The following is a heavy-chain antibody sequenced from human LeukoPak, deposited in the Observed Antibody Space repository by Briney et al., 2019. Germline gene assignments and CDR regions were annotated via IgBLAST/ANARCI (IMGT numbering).Heavy chain of an antibody. D-gene: IGHD3-22*01. CDR2: IYHHGTT. CDR1: GDSMSSSNYY. Sequence: PSETLSLTCSVSGDSMSSSNYYCRWVRQSPGKGVEWIGSIYHHGTTYYNPSFKSRVTISVNTPNNQFSLKLSSVPTADTAVYFCIAIVPDDAFDIWEKGKMVPVFS. V-gene: IGHV4-39*01. J-gene: IGHJ3*02. CDR3: IAIVPDDAFDI.